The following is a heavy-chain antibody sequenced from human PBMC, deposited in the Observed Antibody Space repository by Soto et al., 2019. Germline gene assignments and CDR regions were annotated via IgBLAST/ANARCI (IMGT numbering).Heavy chain of an antibody. CDR2: IYSGGST. J-gene: IGHJ3*02. Sequence: GGSLRLSCAASGFTVSSNYMSWVRQAPGKWLEWVSVIYSGGSTYYADSVKGRFTISRDNSKNTLYLQMNSLRAEDTAVYYCARDFRYCSSTSCYSTAFDIWGQGTMVTVSS. D-gene: IGHD2-2*01. CDR1: GFTVSSNY. CDR3: ARDFRYCSSTSCYSTAFDI. V-gene: IGHV3-66*01.